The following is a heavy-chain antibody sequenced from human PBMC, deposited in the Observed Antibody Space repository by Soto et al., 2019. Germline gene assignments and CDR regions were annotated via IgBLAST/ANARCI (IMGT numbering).Heavy chain of an antibody. V-gene: IGHV3-33*01. CDR3: ARDERYCSGGSCGVDY. D-gene: IGHD2-15*01. CDR2: IWYDGSNK. CDR1: GFTFSSYG. J-gene: IGHJ4*02. Sequence: GGSLRLSCAASGFTFSSYGMHWVRQAPGKGLEWVAVIWYDGSNKYYADSVKGRFTISRDNSKNTLYLQMNSLRAEDTAVYYCARDERYCSGGSCGVDYWGQGTLVTVSS.